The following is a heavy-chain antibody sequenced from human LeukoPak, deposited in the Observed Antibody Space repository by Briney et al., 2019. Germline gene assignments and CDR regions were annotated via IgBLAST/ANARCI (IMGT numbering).Heavy chain of an antibody. Sequence: PGGSLRLSCAASGFTFSSYAMSWVRQAPGKGLEWVSAISGSGGSTYYADSVKGRFTVSRDNSRNTLYLQMNSLRAEDTAVYYCASAHYDFWSGYPMWGQGTLVTVSS. CDR1: GFTFSSYA. D-gene: IGHD3-3*01. CDR3: ASAHYDFWSGYPM. V-gene: IGHV3-23*01. CDR2: ISGSGGST. J-gene: IGHJ4*02.